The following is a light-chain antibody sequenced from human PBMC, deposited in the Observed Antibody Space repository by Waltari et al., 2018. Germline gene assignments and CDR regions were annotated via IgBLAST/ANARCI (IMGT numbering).Light chain of an antibody. CDR1: FGSLSTTSY. CDR2: KAN. J-gene: IGLJ3*02. V-gene: IGLV8-61*01. Sequence: VSPGGTVTLTCALSFGSLSTTSYATWYQQTPGQAPRTLVYKANARSSGVPDRFSGSILGNTAALTITGAQADDESDYYCALYMGSGIWVFGGGTRLTVL. CDR3: ALYMGSGIWV.